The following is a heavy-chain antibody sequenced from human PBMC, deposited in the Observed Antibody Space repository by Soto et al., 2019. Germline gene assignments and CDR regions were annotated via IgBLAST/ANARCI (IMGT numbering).Heavy chain of an antibody. CDR2: INAYNGNT. V-gene: IGHV1-18*01. Sequence: VKVSCKASGYSFTRYGIGWARQAPGQGLEWMGWINAYNGNTNYAQNLQGRLTLTTDTSTTTAYMELRSLRSNDTAIYYCAMVDVYVTPSPQDVWGQGTTVTVSS. J-gene: IGHJ6*02. CDR1: GYSFTRYG. D-gene: IGHD3-16*01. CDR3: AMVDVYVTPSPQDV.